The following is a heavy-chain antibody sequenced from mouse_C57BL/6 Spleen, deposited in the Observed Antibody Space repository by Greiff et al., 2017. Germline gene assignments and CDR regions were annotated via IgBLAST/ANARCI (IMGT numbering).Heavy chain of an antibody. CDR1: GFTFSSYA. CDR2: ISSGGDYI. D-gene: IGHD2-4*01. J-gene: IGHJ2*01. Sequence: EVKLMESGEGLVKPGGSLKLSCAASGFTFSSYAMSWVRQTPEKRLEWVAYISSGGDYIYYADTVKGRFTISRDNARNTLYLQMSSLKSEDTAMYYCTRGGLRKLYFDYWGQGTTLTVSS. CDR3: TRGGLRKLYFDY. V-gene: IGHV5-9-1*02.